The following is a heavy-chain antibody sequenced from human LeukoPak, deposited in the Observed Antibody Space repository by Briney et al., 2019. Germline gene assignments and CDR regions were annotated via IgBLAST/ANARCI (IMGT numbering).Heavy chain of an antibody. CDR1: GYTFTGYY. CDR2: INPDSGGT. CDR3: ARASSPNPWVYYFDY. V-gene: IGHV1-2*02. J-gene: IGHJ4*02. D-gene: IGHD6-13*01. Sequence: ASVKVSCKASGYTFTGYYMHWVRQAPGQGLEWMGWINPDSGGTNYAQKFQGRVTMTRDTSISTAYMELSRLRSDDTAVYYCARASSPNPWVYYFDYWGRGTLVTVSS.